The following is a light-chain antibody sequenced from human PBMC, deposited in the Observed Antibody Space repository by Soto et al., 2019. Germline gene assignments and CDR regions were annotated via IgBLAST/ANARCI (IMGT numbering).Light chain of an antibody. CDR3: QQFNNVPIT. Sequence: DIQMTQSPSSLSASVGDRVTITCQASQDISNYLNWYQQKPGKAPKLLIYDASNLETGVPSRFSGSGSGTDFTFTISSLQPEDFATYYCQQFNNVPITFGQGTRLEIK. V-gene: IGKV1-33*01. CDR2: DAS. CDR1: QDISNY. J-gene: IGKJ5*01.